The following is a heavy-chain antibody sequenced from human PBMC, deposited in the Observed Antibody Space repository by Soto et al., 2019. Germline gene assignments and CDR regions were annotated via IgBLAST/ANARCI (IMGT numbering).Heavy chain of an antibody. Sequence: PSETLSLTCAVSIGSIGSSYWCSWVRQPPGKGLEWIGEIHHSGSTNYNPSLKSRVTMSVDKSKNQFSLKLSSVTAADTAVYYCARSNWNYVRTLDYWGQGTLVTVSS. J-gene: IGHJ4*02. D-gene: IGHD1-7*01. CDR3: ARSNWNYVRTLDY. CDR2: IHHSGST. CDR1: IGSIGSSYW. V-gene: IGHV4-4*02.